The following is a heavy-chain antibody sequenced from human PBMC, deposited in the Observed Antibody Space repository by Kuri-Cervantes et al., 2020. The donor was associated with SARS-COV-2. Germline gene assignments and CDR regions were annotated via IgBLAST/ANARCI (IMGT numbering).Heavy chain of an antibody. J-gene: IGHJ4*02. CDR2: ISYDGSNK. Sequence: GGSLRLSCAASGFTFSSYGMHWVRQAPGKGLEWVAVISYDGSNKYYADSVKGRFTISRDNSTNTLYLQMNSMRAEDTAVYYCARASYDSSGYYYGGGRYYFDYWGQGTLVTVSS. CDR1: GFTFSSYG. D-gene: IGHD3-22*01. V-gene: IGHV3-30*03. CDR3: ARASYDSSGYYYGGGRYYFDY.